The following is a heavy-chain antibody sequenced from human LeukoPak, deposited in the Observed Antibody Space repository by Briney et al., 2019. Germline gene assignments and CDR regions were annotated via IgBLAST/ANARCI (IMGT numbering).Heavy chain of an antibody. CDR3: ARASITYYYYYYMGV. CDR2: IYYIENT. D-gene: IGHD1-14*01. V-gene: IGHV4-59*01. Sequence: KPSETLSLTCTVSGGPISSYYWSWIRQPPGKGLEWIGFIYYIENTNYNPSLKSRVTMSLDTSKNQFSLKLSSVTAADTAVYYCARASITYYYYYYMGVWGKGTTVTVSS. J-gene: IGHJ6*03. CDR1: GGPISSYY.